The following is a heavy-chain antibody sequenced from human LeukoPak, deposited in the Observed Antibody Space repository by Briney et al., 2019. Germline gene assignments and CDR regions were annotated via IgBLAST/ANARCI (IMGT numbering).Heavy chain of an antibody. V-gene: IGHV3-30*04. D-gene: IGHD3-3*01. CDR3: AKSRTPSGYFEGQYYYYYMDV. CDR1: GFTFSSYA. Sequence: GGSLRLSCAASGFTFSSYAMHWVRQAPGKGLEWVAVISYDGSNKYYADSVKGRFTISRDNSKNTLYLQMNSLRAEDTAVYYCAKSRTPSGYFEGQYYYYYMDVWGKGTTVTISS. CDR2: ISYDGSNK. J-gene: IGHJ6*03.